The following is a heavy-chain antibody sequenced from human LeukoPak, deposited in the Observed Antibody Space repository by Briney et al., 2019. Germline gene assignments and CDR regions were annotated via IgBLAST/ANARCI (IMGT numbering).Heavy chain of an antibody. J-gene: IGHJ4*02. Sequence: GGSLRLSCAASGFTFSSYAMSWVRQAPGKGLEWVSSISSGSSYIYYAGSLKGRFTISRDDAKNLLYLDMNSLRAEDTAVYYCARGHTAVTRHFDFWGQGTLVTVSS. CDR3: ARGHTAVTRHFDF. V-gene: IGHV3-21*01. CDR1: GFTFSSYA. D-gene: IGHD4-17*01. CDR2: ISSGSSYI.